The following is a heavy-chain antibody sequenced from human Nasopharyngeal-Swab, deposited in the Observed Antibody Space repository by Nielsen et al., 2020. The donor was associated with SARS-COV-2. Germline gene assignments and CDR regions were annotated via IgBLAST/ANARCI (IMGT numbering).Heavy chain of an antibody. J-gene: IGHJ6*02. CDR2: ISGSDYST. CDR3: AKDRDSGDDSGEYYHYYGMDV. D-gene: IGHD5-12*01. CDR1: GFTFSSYA. Sequence: GGSLRLSCAASGFTFSSYAISWVRQAPGKGLEWVSVISGSDYSTKYADSVKGRFTISRDNSKNTLDLQMNSLRAEDTAMYYCAKDRDSGDDSGEYYHYYGMDVWGQGTSVTVS. V-gene: IGHV3-23*01.